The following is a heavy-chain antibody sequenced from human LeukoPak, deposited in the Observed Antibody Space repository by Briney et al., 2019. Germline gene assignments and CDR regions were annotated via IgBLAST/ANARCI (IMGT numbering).Heavy chain of an antibody. J-gene: IGHJ4*02. D-gene: IGHD3-22*01. CDR3: ARGHHYYDSSAYYY. Sequence: GGSLRLSCAASGFTFISYWMHWVRQAPGKGLVRVSRINSDGSTTSCAASVKGRFTISRDTAKNTLYLQMNSLRAEDTAVYYCARGHHYYDSSAYYYWGQGTLVTVSS. V-gene: IGHV3-74*01. CDR1: GFTFISYW. CDR2: INSDGSTT.